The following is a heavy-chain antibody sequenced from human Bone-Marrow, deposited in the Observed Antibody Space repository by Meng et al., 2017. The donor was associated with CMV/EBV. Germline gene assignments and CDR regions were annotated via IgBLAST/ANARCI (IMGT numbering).Heavy chain of an antibody. CDR1: GGTFSSYA. Sequence: QVPRVQSGAGVKKPGSTVMVSCKAAGGTFSSYAISWVRQAPGQGLEWMGGIIPIFGTANYAQKFQGRVTITADESTSTAYMELSSLRSEDTAVYYCARGLRPRYWFDPWGQGTLVTVSS. J-gene: IGHJ5*02. CDR2: IIPIFGTA. CDR3: ARGLRPRYWFDP. D-gene: IGHD5-12*01. V-gene: IGHV1-69*12.